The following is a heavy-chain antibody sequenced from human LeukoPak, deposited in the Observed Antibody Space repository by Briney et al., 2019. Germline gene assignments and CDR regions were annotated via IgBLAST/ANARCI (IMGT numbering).Heavy chain of an antibody. D-gene: IGHD5-12*01. V-gene: IGHV1-69*13. CDR1: GGTFSSYA. CDR3: ASTPASGYDSVLVPFDY. J-gene: IGHJ4*02. CDR2: IIPIFGTA. Sequence: SVKVSCKASGGTFSSYAISWVRQAPGQGLEWMGGIIPIFGTANYAQKFQGRVTITADEFTSTAYMELSSLRSEDTAVYYCASTPASGYDSVLVPFDYWGQGTLVTVSS.